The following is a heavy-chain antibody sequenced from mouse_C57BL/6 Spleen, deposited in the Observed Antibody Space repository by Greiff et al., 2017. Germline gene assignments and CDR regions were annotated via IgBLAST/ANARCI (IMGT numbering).Heavy chain of an antibody. CDR3: AKKLTTVVAPYYAMDY. D-gene: IGHD1-1*01. V-gene: IGHV2-5*01. CDR1: GFSLTSYG. Sequence: VQLQQSGPGLVQPSQSLSITCTVSGFSLTSYGVHWVRQSPGKGLEWLGVIWRGGSTDYNAAFMSRLSITKDNSKSQVFFKMNSLQADDTAIYYCAKKLTTVVAPYYAMDYWGQGTSVTVSS. CDR2: IWRGGST. J-gene: IGHJ4*01.